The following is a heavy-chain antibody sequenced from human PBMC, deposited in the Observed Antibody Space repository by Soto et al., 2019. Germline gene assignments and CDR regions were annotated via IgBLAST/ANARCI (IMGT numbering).Heavy chain of an antibody. Sequence: QVQLVQSGAEVKKPGSSVKVSCKAPGGTFSSYAFSWVRQAPGQGLEWMGGIIPIFGTANYAQKFQGRVTITADESTSTGYMELSSLRSEDTAVYYCARSQGGSSSLDIYYYYYYGMDVWGQGTTVTVSS. CDR1: GGTFSSYA. J-gene: IGHJ6*02. D-gene: IGHD2-15*01. CDR3: ARSQGGSSSLDIYYYYYYGMDV. V-gene: IGHV1-69*01. CDR2: IIPIFGTA.